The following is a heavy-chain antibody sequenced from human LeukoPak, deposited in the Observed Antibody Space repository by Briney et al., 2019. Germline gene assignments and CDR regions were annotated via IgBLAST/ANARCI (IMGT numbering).Heavy chain of an antibody. D-gene: IGHD3-22*01. Sequence: GGSLRLSCAASGFTFSSYSMNWVRQAPGEGLEWVSSISSSSSYIYYADSVKGRFTISRDNAKNSLYLQMNSLRAEDTAVYYCARDHNVVVVITPGAFDIWGQGTMVTVSS. V-gene: IGHV3-21*01. J-gene: IGHJ3*02. CDR2: ISSSSSYI. CDR3: ARDHNVVVVITPGAFDI. CDR1: GFTFSSYS.